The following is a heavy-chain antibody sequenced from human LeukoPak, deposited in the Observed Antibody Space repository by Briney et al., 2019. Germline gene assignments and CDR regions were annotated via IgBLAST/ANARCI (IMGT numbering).Heavy chain of an antibody. CDR1: GFTFGNYG. J-gene: IGHJ4*02. CDR3: ARGGIDSSSWFYFDY. CDR2: IWYDGSNK. Sequence: GRSLRLSCAASGFTFGNYGMHWVRQAPGTGLEWVAVIWYDGSNKYYADSVKGRFTISRDNSKNTLYLQMNSLRAEDTAVYYCARGGIDSSSWFYFDYWGQGTLVTVSS. D-gene: IGHD6-13*01. V-gene: IGHV3-33*01.